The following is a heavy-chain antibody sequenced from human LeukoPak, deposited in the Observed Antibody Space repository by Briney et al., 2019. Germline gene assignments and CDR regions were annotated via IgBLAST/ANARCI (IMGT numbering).Heavy chain of an antibody. V-gene: IGHV3-74*01. CDR1: GFTFSAYW. CDR2: VNTDGSNT. CDR3: ARGILETNYYFDL. J-gene: IGHJ4*02. Sequence: GGSLRLSCAASGFTFSAYWMHWVRQAPGKGLLWISRVNTDGSNTEYADSVRGRFTMSRDNAKNTLYLQMNSLRAEDTAVYYCARGILETNYYFDLWGQGTVVTASS. D-gene: IGHD1/OR15-1a*01.